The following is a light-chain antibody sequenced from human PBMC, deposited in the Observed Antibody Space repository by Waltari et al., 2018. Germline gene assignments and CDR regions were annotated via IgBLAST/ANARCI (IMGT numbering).Light chain of an antibody. CDR3: QQYYSRYT. CDR2: WAS. CDR1: QSVLYSSNNKNY. J-gene: IGKJ2*01. V-gene: IGKV4-1*01. Sequence: DIVMTQSPDSLAVSLGERATINCKSSQSVLYSSNNKNYLAWYQHKPGQPPKLLIYWASTRESGVPDRFSGSGSGTDFTLTISSLQAEDVAVYYCQQYYSRYTFGQGTKLEI.